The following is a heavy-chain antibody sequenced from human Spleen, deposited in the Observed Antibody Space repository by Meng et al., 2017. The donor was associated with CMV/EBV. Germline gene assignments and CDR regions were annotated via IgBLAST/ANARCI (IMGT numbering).Heavy chain of an antibody. CDR2: MNPNTGNT. D-gene: IGHD2-15*01. CDR1: GYSFANFG. Sequence: ASVKVSCKASGYSFANFGISWVRQASGQGLEWMGWMNPNTGNTGYAQKFQGRVSMKWSTSVSTAYMELSSLRSEDTAVYYCARGRGYCSGGSCYRWFDPWGQGTLVTVSS. J-gene: IGHJ5*02. CDR3: ARGRGYCSGGSCYRWFDP. V-gene: IGHV1-8*02.